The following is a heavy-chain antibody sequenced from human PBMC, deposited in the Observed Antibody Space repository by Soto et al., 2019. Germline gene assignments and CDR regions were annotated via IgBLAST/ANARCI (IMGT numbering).Heavy chain of an antibody. D-gene: IGHD3-10*01. J-gene: IGHJ3*02. CDR3: VRGDVFDI. V-gene: IGHV4-4*07. CDR1: NGSITGYY. Sequence: QVRLQESGPGLVKPSETLSLRCTVSNGSITGYYWSWVRQPAGKGLEWIGRIYSTGNANYNPSLKSRVTMSVDTSQNRFSLELTSVTAAGTAMYYCVRGDVFDIWGRGTQVTVSS. CDR2: IYSTGNA.